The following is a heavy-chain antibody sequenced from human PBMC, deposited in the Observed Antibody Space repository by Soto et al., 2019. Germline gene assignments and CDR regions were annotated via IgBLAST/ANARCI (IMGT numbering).Heavy chain of an antibody. CDR3: DSSSSCPDC. CDR2: TRNKANSYTT. V-gene: IGHV3-72*01. Sequence: EVQLVESGGGLVQPGGSLRLSGAAFVFTFRDPDMDWVRQAPGKGLEWFGRTRNKANSYTTEYAASVKGRFTISRDDSKNSLYLQINSLNTEDTAVYYCDSSSSCPDCWGQGTLVTVSS. D-gene: IGHD6-13*01. CDR1: VFTFRDPD. J-gene: IGHJ4*02.